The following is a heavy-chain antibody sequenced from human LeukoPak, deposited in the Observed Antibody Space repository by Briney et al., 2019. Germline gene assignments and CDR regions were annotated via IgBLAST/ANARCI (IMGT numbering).Heavy chain of an antibody. D-gene: IGHD6-19*01. CDR2: IYSGGST. CDR1: GFTVSSNY. Sequence: GGSLGLSCAASGFTVSSNYMSWVRQAPGKGLEWVSVIYSGGSTYYADSVKGRFTISRDNSKNTLYLQMNSLRAEDTAVYYCARFLSSGGRRFDPWGQGTLVTVAS. CDR3: ARFLSSGGRRFDP. V-gene: IGHV3-66*01. J-gene: IGHJ5*02.